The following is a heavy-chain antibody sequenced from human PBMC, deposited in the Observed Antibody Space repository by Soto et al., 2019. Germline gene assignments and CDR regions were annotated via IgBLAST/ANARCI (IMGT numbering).Heavy chain of an antibody. CDR3: ASFHDYGDY. V-gene: IGHV1-69*02. CDR2: IIPILGIT. CDR1: GDSFSTYT. J-gene: IGHJ4*02. Sequence: QVQLVQSGAEVKKPGSSVKVSCKASGDSFSTYTISWVRQAPGQGLEWMGRIIPILGITNYAQKFQGRVTITADKSTSTAYKDLSSLRSEDTAVYFCASFHDYGDYWGQGTLVTVYS.